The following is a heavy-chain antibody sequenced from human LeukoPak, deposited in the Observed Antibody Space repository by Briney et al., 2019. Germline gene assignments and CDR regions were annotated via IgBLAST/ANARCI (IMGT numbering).Heavy chain of an antibody. CDR3: TRSFPGIVGAADF. D-gene: IGHD1-26*01. CDR1: GDSISSGDYY. J-gene: IGHJ4*02. Sequence: SETLSPTCTVSGDSISSGDYYWSWIRQSPGKGLEWIGYIHSSGKTNYNPSFKSRVTISVDTSKNQFSLNVNSMAAADTGVYYCTRSFPGIVGAADFWGQGTLVTVSS. V-gene: IGHV4-61*08. CDR2: IHSSGKT.